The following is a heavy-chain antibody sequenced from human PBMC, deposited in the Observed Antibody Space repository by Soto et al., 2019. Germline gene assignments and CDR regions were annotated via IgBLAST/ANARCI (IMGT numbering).Heavy chain of an antibody. J-gene: IGHJ6*02. CDR1: GADINTYS. Sequence: SETLSLTCSVSGADINTYSWTWIRQPAGKGLEWIGRIYTSASINYNPSLKGRVTLSVDTSTNQVSLRLASVTAADTAIYYCARDREAGYNFYYGMDVWGQGTTVAVSS. V-gene: IGHV4-4*07. D-gene: IGHD6-19*01. CDR3: ARDREAGYNFYYGMDV. CDR2: IYTSASI.